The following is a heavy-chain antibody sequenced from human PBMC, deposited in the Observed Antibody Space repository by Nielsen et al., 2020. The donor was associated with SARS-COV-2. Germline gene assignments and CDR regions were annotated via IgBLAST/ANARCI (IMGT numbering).Heavy chain of an antibody. CDR1: VYTFTSYA. J-gene: IGHJ4*02. CDR2: INAGNGNT. Sequence: ASVQVSCKTSVYTFTSYAMHWVRQPPGQRLEWMGWINAGNGNTKYSQKFQGRVTITRDTSASTAYMQLSSLRSDDTAVYYCERPSGSCLHYFDYWGQGTLVTVSS. CDR3: ERPSGSCLHYFDY. V-gene: IGHV1-3*01. D-gene: IGHD1-26*01.